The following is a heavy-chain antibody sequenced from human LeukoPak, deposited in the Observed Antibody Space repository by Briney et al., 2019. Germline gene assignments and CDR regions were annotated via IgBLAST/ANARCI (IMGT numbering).Heavy chain of an antibody. J-gene: IGHJ5*02. D-gene: IGHD3-10*01. CDR2: IYYSGST. Sequence: SETLSLTCTVSGGSISSYYWSWIRQPPGKGLEWIGYIYYSGSTNYNPSLKSRVTISVDTSKNQFSLKLSSVTAADTAVYYCATLPVYYGSGRSEPQGWFDPWGQGTLVTVSS. V-gene: IGHV4-59*01. CDR3: ATLPVYYGSGRSEPQGWFDP. CDR1: GGSISSYY.